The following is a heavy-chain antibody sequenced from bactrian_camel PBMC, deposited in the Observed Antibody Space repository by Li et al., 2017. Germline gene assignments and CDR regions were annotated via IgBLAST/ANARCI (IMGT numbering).Heavy chain of an antibody. CDR2: ISTGGSS. CDR3: AAEEALRCPDKFGY. Sequence: HVQLVESGGGSVQAGGSLRLSCAASGDTYSGRCMAWFRQAPGQEREGVAAISTGGSSYVTDSVKDRVAISQDAAKNTLYLQMNSLKPEDTAKYYCAAEEALRCPDKFGYWGQGTQVTVS. CDR1: GDTYSGRC. J-gene: IGHJ6*01. D-gene: IGHD5*01. V-gene: IGHV3S53*01.